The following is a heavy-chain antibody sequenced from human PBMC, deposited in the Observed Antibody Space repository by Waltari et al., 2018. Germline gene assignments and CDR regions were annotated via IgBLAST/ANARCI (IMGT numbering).Heavy chain of an antibody. D-gene: IGHD3-3*01. V-gene: IGHV1-69*01. Sequence: QVQLVQSGAEVKKPGSSVKVSCKASGGTFSSYAISWVRQAPGQGLAWMGGIIPIFGTANYAQKFQGRVTITADESTSTAYMELSSLRSEDTAVYYCATARAYDFWSGLSLYYYYGMDVWGQGTTVTVSS. J-gene: IGHJ6*02. CDR3: ATARAYDFWSGLSLYYYYGMDV. CDR2: IIPIFGTA. CDR1: GGTFSSYA.